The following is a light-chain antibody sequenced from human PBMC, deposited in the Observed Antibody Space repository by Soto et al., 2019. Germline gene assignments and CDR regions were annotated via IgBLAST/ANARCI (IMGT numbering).Light chain of an antibody. J-gene: IGKJ3*01. CDR2: YGC. Sequence: DIQMTQSPSSLSASVGDRVTITCQANEDIRNSLHWYQQKPGKAPNLLIYYGCNVETGVPSRFSGSGFGTDFTFTISSLHPEDVATYYCQQYGDLPVTFGPGTKVDIK. CDR3: QQYGDLPVT. V-gene: IGKV1-33*01. CDR1: EDIRNS.